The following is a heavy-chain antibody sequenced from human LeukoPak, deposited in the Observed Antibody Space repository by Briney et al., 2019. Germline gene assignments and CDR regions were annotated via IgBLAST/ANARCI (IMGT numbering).Heavy chain of an antibody. J-gene: IGHJ4*02. CDR2: IYHSGST. D-gene: IGHD3-3*01. V-gene: IGHV4-38-2*01. CDR3: ASGAWSGYYLQFDY. CDR1: GYSISSGYY. Sequence: PSETLSLTCAVSGYSISSGYYWGWIRQPPGKGLGWIGSIYHSGSTYYNPSLKSRVTISVDTSKNQFSLKLSSVTAADTAVYYCASGAWSGYYLQFDYWGQGTLVTVSS.